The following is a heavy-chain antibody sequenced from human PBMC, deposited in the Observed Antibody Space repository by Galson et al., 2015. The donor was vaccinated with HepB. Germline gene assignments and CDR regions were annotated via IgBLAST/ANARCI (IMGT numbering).Heavy chain of an antibody. V-gene: IGHV1-18*01. CDR1: GYTFTSYG. Sequence: SVKVSCKASGYTFTSYGISWVRQAPGQGLEWMGWISAYNGNTNYAQKLQGRVTMTTDTSTSTAYMELRSLRSDDTAVYYCARVNRVAVAVRYYYYYGMDVWGQGTAVTVSS. J-gene: IGHJ6*02. CDR3: ARVNRVAVAVRYYYYYGMDV. CDR2: ISAYNGNT. D-gene: IGHD6-19*01.